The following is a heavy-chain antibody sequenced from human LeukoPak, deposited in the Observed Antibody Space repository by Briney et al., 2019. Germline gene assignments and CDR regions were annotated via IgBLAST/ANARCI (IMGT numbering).Heavy chain of an antibody. CDR1: GYTFTSYG. CDR3: ARDGRGYCSSTSCPSPLVDDY. D-gene: IGHD2-2*01. CDR2: ISAYNGNT. V-gene: IGHV1-18*01. Sequence: ASVKVSCKASGYTFTSYGISWVRQAPGQGLEWMGWISAYNGNTNYAQKLQGRVTMTTDTSTSTAYMELRSLRSDDTAVYYCARDGRGYCSSTSCPSPLVDDYWGQGTLVTVSS. J-gene: IGHJ4*02.